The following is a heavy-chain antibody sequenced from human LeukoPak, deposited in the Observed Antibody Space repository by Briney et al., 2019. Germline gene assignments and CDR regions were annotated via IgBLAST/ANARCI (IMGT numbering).Heavy chain of an antibody. CDR2: ISSSSSTI. CDR3: ARVWELGVIFYYYYMDV. D-gene: IGHD1-26*01. V-gene: IGHV3-48*04. CDR1: GFTFSSYS. Sequence: GGSLRLSCAASGFTFSSYSMNWVRQAPGKGLEWVSYISSSSSTIYYADSVKGRFTISRDNAKNSLYLQMNSLRAEDTAVYYCARVWELGVIFYYYYMDVWGKGTTVTVSS. J-gene: IGHJ6*03.